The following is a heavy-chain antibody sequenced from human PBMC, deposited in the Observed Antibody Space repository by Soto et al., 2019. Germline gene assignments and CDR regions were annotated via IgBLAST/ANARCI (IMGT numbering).Heavy chain of an antibody. D-gene: IGHD1-20*01. J-gene: IGHJ5*02. V-gene: IGHV2-26*01. CDR3: ARIITGGHRNPWFDP. Sequence: SGPTLVNPTETLTLTCTVSGFSLSDARMGVSWIRQPPGKALEWLAHIFSNDENAYSLSLMRRLTISKDTSKSQVVLTVTNVDPVDTAKYFCARIITGGHRNPWFDPWGQGTLVTVSS. CDR1: GFSLSDARMG. CDR2: IFSNDEN.